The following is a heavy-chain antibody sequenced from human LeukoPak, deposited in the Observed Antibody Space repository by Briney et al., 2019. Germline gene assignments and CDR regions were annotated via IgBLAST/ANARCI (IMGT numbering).Heavy chain of an antibody. Sequence: GGSLRLSCAASGFTFDDYAMHWVRQAPGKGLEWVSLISWDGGSTYYADSVKGRFTISRDNSKNSLYLQMNSLRAEDTALYYCAKDGGYGSGSYYTLGGDGMDVWGQGTTVTVSS. CDR3: AKDGGYGSGSYYTLGGDGMDV. V-gene: IGHV3-43D*03. J-gene: IGHJ6*02. D-gene: IGHD3-10*01. CDR2: ISWDGGST. CDR1: GFTFDDYA.